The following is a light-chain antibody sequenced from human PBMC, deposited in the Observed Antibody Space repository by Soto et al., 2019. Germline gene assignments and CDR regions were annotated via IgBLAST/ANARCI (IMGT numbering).Light chain of an antibody. Sequence: QSVLTQPPSASATPGQRVTISCSGSSSNIGNNYIYWYHQLPGTAPKLLIYRNDQRASGVPDRFSGSKSDISGSLAISGLRSDDEGIYYCAAWDDNLSGPLFGGGTKLTVL. V-gene: IGLV1-47*01. CDR2: RND. J-gene: IGLJ3*02. CDR3: AAWDDNLSGPL. CDR1: SSNIGNNY.